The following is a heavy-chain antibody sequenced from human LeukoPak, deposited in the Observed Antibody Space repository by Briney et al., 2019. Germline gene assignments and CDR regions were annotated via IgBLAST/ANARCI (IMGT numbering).Heavy chain of an antibody. J-gene: IGHJ4*02. D-gene: IGHD1-14*01. CDR2: IYYSGST. Sequence: SETLSLTCTVSGGSISSSSYYWGWIRQPPGKGLEWIGSIYYSGSTYYNPSLKSRVTISVDTSKNQFSLKLSSVTAADTAVYYCARLGTLTYPGSREYWGQGTLVTVSS. CDR1: GGSISSSSYY. V-gene: IGHV4-39*01. CDR3: ARLGTLTYPGSREY.